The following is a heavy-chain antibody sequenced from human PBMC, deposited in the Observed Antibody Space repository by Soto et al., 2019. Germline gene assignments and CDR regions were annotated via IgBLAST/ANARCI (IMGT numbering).Heavy chain of an antibody. CDR3: VTDPCNHIVWGSRRKFDH. J-gene: IGHJ4*02. V-gene: IGHV3-15*07. CDR2: MKSKTDGDTT. CDR1: GFTFSDAW. D-gene: IGHD3-16*01. Sequence: EVQLVESGGGLVKPGGSLRLSCAASGFTFSDAWMNWVRQTPGKGLEWVGCMKSKTDGDTTDYAAPVKGRVTISREDSKNTLYLQMNSLRTEDTAVYYCVTDPCNHIVWGSRRKFDHWGQGTLVTVSS.